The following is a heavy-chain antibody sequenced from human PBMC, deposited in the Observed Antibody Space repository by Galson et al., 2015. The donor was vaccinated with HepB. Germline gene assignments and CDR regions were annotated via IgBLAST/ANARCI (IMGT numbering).Heavy chain of an antibody. CDR1: GFSFSTYS. Sequence: SLRLSCAASGFSFSTYSIHWVRQAPGKGLEWVAVISYDGIKKDYAHSVTGRFTLSRDNSRNTLYLQMNSLRPEDTAVYYCARDLKGSDITLVRGVVVRAYYYYGMDVWGQGTRVTVSS. J-gene: IGHJ6*02. CDR3: ARDLKGSDITLVRGVVVRAYYYYGMDV. D-gene: IGHD3-10*01. V-gene: IGHV3-30*04. CDR2: ISYDGIKK.